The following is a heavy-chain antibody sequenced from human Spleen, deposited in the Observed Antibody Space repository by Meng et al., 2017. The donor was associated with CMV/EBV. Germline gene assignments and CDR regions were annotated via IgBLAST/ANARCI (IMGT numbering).Heavy chain of an antibody. D-gene: IGHD3-10*01. CDR2: ISGGGTNI. V-gene: IGHV3-48*03. CDR1: GFTFRNYE. Sequence: GESLKISCAASGFTFRNYEMNWVRQAPGRGLEWVAFISGGGTNIYYADSIKGRFTISRDNAKNSLYLQMHSLRAEDTAIYYCAAEMLSSAHSFDVWGQGTMVTVSS. J-gene: IGHJ3*01. CDR3: AAEMLSSAHSFDV.